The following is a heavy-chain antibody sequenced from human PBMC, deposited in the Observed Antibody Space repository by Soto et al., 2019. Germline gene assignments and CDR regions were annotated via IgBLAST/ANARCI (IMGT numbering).Heavy chain of an antibody. V-gene: IGHV3-23*01. Sequence: GGSLRLSCAASGFTFSSYAMSWVRQAPGKGLEWVSAISGSGGSTYYADSVKGRFTISRDNSKNTLYLQMNSLRAEDMAVYYCACPQYLLRTYYYYYMDVWGKGTTVTVSS. CDR1: GFTFSSYA. D-gene: IGHD1-26*01. J-gene: IGHJ6*03. CDR2: ISGSGGST. CDR3: ACPQYLLRTYYYYYMDV.